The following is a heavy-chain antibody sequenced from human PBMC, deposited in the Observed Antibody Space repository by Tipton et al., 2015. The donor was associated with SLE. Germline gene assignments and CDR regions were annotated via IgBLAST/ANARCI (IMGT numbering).Heavy chain of an antibody. CDR3: ASAVVVNNDWYFDL. CDR1: GYSISSGYY. D-gene: IGHD3-22*01. CDR2: IYHSGST. Sequence: TLSLTCAVSGYSISSGYYWGWIRQPPGKGLEWIGSIYHSGSTYYNPSLKSRVTISVDTSKNQFSLKLSSVTAADPAVHYCASAVVVNNDWYFDLWGRGTLVTVSS. V-gene: IGHV4-38-2*01. J-gene: IGHJ2*01.